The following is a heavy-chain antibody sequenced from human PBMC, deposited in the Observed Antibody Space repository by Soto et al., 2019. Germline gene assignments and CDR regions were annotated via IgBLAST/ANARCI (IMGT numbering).Heavy chain of an antibody. CDR3: AKAGFSSSWSPTYFDY. V-gene: IGHV3-23*01. J-gene: IGHJ4*02. Sequence: GGSLRLSCAASGFTFTSYAMNWVRLAPGKGLEWVSAISGTGYNTYYADSVKGRFTISRDNTKNTLYLQMNSLRAEDTAVYYCAKAGFSSSWSPTYFDYWGQGTPVTVSS. D-gene: IGHD6-13*01. CDR2: ISGTGYNT. CDR1: GFTFTSYA.